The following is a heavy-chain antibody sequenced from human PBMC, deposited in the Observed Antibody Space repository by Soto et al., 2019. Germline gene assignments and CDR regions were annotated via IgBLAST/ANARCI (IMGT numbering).Heavy chain of an antibody. J-gene: IGHJ6*03. Sequence: ASVKVSCKASGYTFTSYAMHWVRQAPGQRLEWMGWINAGNGNTKYSQKFQGRVTITRDTSASTAYMEPSSLRSEDTAVYYCATTRDYYYYMDVWGKGTTVTVSS. V-gene: IGHV1-3*01. CDR2: INAGNGNT. CDR3: ATTRDYYYYMDV. CDR1: GYTFTSYA.